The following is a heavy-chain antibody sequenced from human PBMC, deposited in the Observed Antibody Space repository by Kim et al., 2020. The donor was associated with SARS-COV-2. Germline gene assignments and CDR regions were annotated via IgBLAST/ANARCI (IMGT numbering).Heavy chain of an antibody. V-gene: IGHV1-46*01. J-gene: IGHJ3*02. D-gene: IGHD5-12*01. CDR2: INPSGGST. Sequence: ASVKVSCKASGYTFTSYYMHWVRQAPGQGLEWMGIINPSGGSTSYAQKFQGRVTMTRDTSTSTVYMELSSLRSEDTAVYYCARDPRWLQSSAFAFDIWGQGTMVTVSS. CDR3: ARDPRWLQSSAFAFDI. CDR1: GYTFTSYY.